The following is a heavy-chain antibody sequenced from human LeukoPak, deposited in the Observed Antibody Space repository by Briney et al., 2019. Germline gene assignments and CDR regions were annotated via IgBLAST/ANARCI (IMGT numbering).Heavy chain of an antibody. J-gene: IGHJ4*02. CDR1: GFTFSNYG. V-gene: IGHV3-33*01. CDR3: AREDTSLVIAY. D-gene: IGHD5-18*01. Sequence: GGTLLLSCAASGFTFSNYGMHWVRQAPGKGLEWVAVMWYDGSNKYYTDSVKGRFTISRDNSKNTLYLQMNSLRAEDTAVYYCAREDTSLVIAYWGQGTLVTVSS. CDR2: MWYDGSNK.